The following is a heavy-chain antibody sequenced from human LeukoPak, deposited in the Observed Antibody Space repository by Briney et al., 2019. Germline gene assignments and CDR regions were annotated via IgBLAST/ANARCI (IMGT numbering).Heavy chain of an antibody. CDR3: AKSLTSMVRGAVDY. J-gene: IGHJ4*02. D-gene: IGHD3-10*01. CDR2: IRYDGSNK. Sequence: PGGSLRLSCAASGFTFSSYGMHWVRQAPGKGLEWVAFIRYDGSNKYYADSVKGRFTISRDNSKNTLYLQMNSLRAEDTAVYYCAKSLTSMVRGAVDYWGQGTLVTVSS. CDR1: GFTFSSYG. V-gene: IGHV3-30*02.